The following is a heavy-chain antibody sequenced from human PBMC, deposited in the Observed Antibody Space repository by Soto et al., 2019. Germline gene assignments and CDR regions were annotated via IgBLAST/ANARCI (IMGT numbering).Heavy chain of an antibody. Sequence: QLQLQESGPGLVKPSETLSLTCNVSGVSISDTSYYWGWIRQPPGKGLEWIGTIYFTGNTFYNPSLKSRLTISVDTSKNQFSLRLTAVTAADTAVYYCARQGSYWGQGTLVAVSS. CDR3: ARQGSY. CDR2: IYFTGNT. J-gene: IGHJ4*02. CDR1: GVSISDTSYY. V-gene: IGHV4-39*01.